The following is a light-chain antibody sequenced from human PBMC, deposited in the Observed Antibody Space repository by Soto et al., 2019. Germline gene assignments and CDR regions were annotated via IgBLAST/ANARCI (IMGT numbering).Light chain of an antibody. CDR1: QSLDRDY. CDR2: RAS. V-gene: IGKV1-5*03. CDR3: HQYDSYPRT. J-gene: IGKJ1*01. Sequence: IHMTQSPSTLSASLGDRVTMTCRASQSLDRDYLAWYQQKPVKAPKLLIYRASTLESGVPARFTGGGSGTAFTLTISSLEPDDFATYYCHQYDSYPRTFGQGTKVDIK.